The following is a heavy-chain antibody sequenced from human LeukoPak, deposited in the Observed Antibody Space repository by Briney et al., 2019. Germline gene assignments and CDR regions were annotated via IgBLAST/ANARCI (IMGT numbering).Heavy chain of an antibody. Sequence: ASVKVSCKASGYTFTSYDINWVRQATGQGLEWMGWMNPNSGNTGYAQKFQGRVTMTRNTSISTAYMELSSLRSENTAVYYCARGFIAVAGDDAFDIWGQGTMVTVSS. D-gene: IGHD6-19*01. CDR1: GYTFTSYD. V-gene: IGHV1-8*01. CDR2: MNPNSGNT. CDR3: ARGFIAVAGDDAFDI. J-gene: IGHJ3*02.